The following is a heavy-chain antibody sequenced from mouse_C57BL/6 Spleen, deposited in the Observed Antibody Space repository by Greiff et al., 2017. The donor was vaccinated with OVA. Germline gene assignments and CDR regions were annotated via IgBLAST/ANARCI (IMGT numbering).Heavy chain of an antibody. V-gene: IGHV1-52*01. CDR2: IDPSDSDT. CDR1: GYTFTSYW. D-gene: IGHD3-1*01. J-gene: IGHJ1*03. Sequence: QVQLKQPGAELVRPGSSVKLSCKASGYTFTSYWMHWVKQRPIQGLEWIGNIDPSDSDTHYNQKFKDKATLTVDKSSSTAYMQRSSLTSEDSAVYYCARSGDYWYFDVWGTGTTVTVSS. CDR3: ARSGDYWYFDV.